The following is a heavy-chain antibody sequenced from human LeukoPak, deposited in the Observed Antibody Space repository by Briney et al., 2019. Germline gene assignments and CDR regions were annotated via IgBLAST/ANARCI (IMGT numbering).Heavy chain of an antibody. V-gene: IGHV4-4*07. CDR3: AREYYYGSGSSFAFDI. Sequence: SSETLSLTCTVSGGSISSYYWSWIRQPAGKGLEWIGRIYTSGSTNYNPSLKSQVTMSVDTSKNQFSLKLSSVTAADTAVYYCAREYYYGSGSSFAFDIWGQGTMVTVSS. J-gene: IGHJ3*02. CDR1: GGSISSYY. CDR2: IYTSGST. D-gene: IGHD3-10*01.